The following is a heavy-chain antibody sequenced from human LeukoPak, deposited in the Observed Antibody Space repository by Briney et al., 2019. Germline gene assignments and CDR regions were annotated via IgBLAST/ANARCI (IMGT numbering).Heavy chain of an antibody. V-gene: IGHV3-20*04. J-gene: IGHJ4*02. CDR2: INWNGGLT. CDR1: GFSFSSYN. CDR3: ARYLWFGELDKYYFDY. Sequence: PGGSLRLSCEASGFSFSSYNMDWVRQTPGKGLEWVSGINWNGGLTGYVDSVKGRFTIFRDNDKNSLYLQLNSLRAEDTALYFCARYLWFGELDKYYFDYWGQGTLVTVSS. D-gene: IGHD3-10*01.